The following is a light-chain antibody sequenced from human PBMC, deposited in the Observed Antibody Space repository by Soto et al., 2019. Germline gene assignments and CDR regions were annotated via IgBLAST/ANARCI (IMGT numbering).Light chain of an antibody. CDR3: QQYGSSPT. J-gene: IGKJ3*01. Sequence: VLTQSPATLSLSPGERATLSCRASQTVSSSYLAWDHHKPGQAPRLLIYGASSRPTGVPSRFVGSGSGTDFTLTISRLDPEDFAVYYCQQYGSSPTFGPGTTMDVK. CDR2: GAS. V-gene: IGKV3-20*01. CDR1: QTVSSSY.